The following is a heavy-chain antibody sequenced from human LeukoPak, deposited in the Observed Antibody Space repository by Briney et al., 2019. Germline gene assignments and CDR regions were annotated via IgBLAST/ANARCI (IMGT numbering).Heavy chain of an antibody. J-gene: IGHJ4*02. V-gene: IGHV1-24*01. CDR3: ATLDSYYDNSGQPLLPD. Sequence: ASVKVSCKVSGYSVTELSMHWVRQAPGLGLEWVGGFNREDDAPVYAQQFQGRVTMTEDTSTDTAYMELSSLRSEDTALYYCATLDSYYDNSGQPLLPDWGQGTLVTVSS. CDR2: FNREDDAP. D-gene: IGHD3-22*01. CDR1: GYSVTELS.